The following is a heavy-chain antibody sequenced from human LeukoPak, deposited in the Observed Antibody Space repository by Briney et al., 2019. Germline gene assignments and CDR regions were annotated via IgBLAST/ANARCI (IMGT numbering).Heavy chain of an antibody. CDR1: EYSPAIVL. D-gene: IGHD7-27*01. CDR2: NYPGDSDT. V-gene: IGHV5-51*01. J-gene: IGHJ4*02. CDR3: ARCRRKTGDYCDY. Sequence: GESLTTPCMASEYSPAIVLICWGRQMPGKGLEWMGTNYPGDSDTRYSPSFQGQVTISADKSLSTAYLQWSSLKASDTAMYYCARCRRKTGDYCDYWGQGTLVTVSS.